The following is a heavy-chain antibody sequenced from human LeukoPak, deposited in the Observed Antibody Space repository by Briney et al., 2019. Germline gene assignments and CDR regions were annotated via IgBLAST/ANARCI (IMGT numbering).Heavy chain of an antibody. D-gene: IGHD2/OR15-2a*01. CDR2: VYHSGTT. J-gene: IGHJ2*01. V-gene: IGHV4-38-2*02. Sequence: SETLSLTCAVSGYSINDGYYWGWIRQPPGKGLEWIGSVYHSGTTYYNPSLQSRVGISADMSRNQFSLRLNSMTAADTAVYYCVRDEAEFGNRQWYFDLWGRGTLVIVSS. CDR3: VRDEAEFGNRQWYFDL. CDR1: GYSINDGYY.